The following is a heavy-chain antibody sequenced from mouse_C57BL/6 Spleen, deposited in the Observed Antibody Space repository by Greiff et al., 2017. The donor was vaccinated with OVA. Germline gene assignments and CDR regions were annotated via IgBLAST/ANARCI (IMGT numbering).Heavy chain of an antibody. J-gene: IGHJ2*01. CDR3: ARRDTTLYYFDY. V-gene: IGHV5-17*01. CDR1: GFTFSDYG. CDR2: ISSGSSTI. Sequence: EVKLVESGGGLVKPGGSLKLSCAASGFTFSDYGMHWVRQAPEKGLEWVAYISSGSSTIYYADTVKGRFTISSDNAKNTLFLQMTSLRSEDTAMYYCARRDTTLYYFDYWGQGTTLTVSS. D-gene: IGHD1-1*01.